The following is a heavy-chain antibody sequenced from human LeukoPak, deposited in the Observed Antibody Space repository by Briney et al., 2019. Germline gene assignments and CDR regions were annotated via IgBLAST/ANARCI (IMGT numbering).Heavy chain of an antibody. V-gene: IGHV3-48*02. CDR2: ISISSTTI. D-gene: IGHD3-10*01. Sequence: GGSLRLSCEASGFTFSSYSMNWVRQAPGKGLEWVSYISISSTTIYYADSVQGRFTISRDNAKNSLYLQMNGLRDEDTAVYYCARDQGMVNDAFDIWGQGTLVTVSS. CDR1: GFTFSSYS. CDR3: ARDQGMVNDAFDI. J-gene: IGHJ3*02.